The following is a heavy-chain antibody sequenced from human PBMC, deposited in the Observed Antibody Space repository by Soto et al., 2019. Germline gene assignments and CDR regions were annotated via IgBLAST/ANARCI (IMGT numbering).Heavy chain of an antibody. CDR1: GFTFSSYA. V-gene: IGHV3-23*01. CDR2: ISGSGGST. J-gene: IGHJ4*02. D-gene: IGHD5-12*01. CDR3: AKDRKWLRSGDDY. Sequence: EGSLRLSCAASGFTFSSYAMSWVRQAPGKGLEWVSAISGSGGSTYYADSVKGRFTISRDNSKNTLYLQMNSLRAEDTAVYYCAKDRKWLRSGDDYWGQGTLVTVSS.